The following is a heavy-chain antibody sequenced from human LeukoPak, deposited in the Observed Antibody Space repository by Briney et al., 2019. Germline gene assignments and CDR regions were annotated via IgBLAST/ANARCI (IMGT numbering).Heavy chain of an antibody. Sequence: CASVKVSCKASGYTFTSYDISWVRQASGQGLEWMGWMNPNSGNTGYAQKFQGRVTITRNTSIAYMELSSPRSEDTAVYYCARAEVDTAMVSNYYMDVWGKGTTVTVSS. CDR1: GYTFTSYD. V-gene: IGHV1-8*03. CDR2: MNPNSGNT. J-gene: IGHJ6*03. D-gene: IGHD5-18*01. CDR3: ARAEVDTAMVSNYYMDV.